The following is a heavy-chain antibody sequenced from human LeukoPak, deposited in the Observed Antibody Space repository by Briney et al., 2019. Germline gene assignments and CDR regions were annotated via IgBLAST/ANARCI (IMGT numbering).Heavy chain of an antibody. D-gene: IGHD4-23*01. CDR3: ARAVVTSRPGVSAFDI. V-gene: IGHV1-2*02. CDR1: GYTFTSYG. Sequence: ASVKVSCKASGYTFTSYGISWVRQAPGQGLEWMGWINPNSGGTNYAQKFQGRVTMTRDTSISTAYMELSRLRSDDTAVYYCARAVVTSRPGVSAFDIWGQGTMVTVSS. CDR2: INPNSGGT. J-gene: IGHJ3*02.